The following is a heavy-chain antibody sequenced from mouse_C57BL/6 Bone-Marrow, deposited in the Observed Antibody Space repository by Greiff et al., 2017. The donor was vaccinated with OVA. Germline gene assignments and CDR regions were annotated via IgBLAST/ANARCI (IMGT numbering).Heavy chain of an antibody. V-gene: IGHV1-81*01. CDR1: GYTFTSYG. D-gene: IGHD1-1*01. CDR2: IYPRSGNT. Sequence: VQLKESGAELARPGASVKLSCKASGYTFTSYGISWVKQRTRQGLEWIGEIYPRSGNTYYNEKFKGKATLTADKSSSTAYMELRSLTSEDSAVYFCARSGYYGSSYVRLAYWGQGTLVTVSA. J-gene: IGHJ3*01. CDR3: ARSGYYGSSYVRLAY.